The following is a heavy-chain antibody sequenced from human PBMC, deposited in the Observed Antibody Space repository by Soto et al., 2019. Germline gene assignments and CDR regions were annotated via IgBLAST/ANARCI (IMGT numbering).Heavy chain of an antibody. V-gene: IGHV1-46*01. CDR1: GYTCTSYY. CDR3: ASYGSGSYHPLSAFDI. CDR2: INPSGGST. Sequence: ASVKVSCKASGYTCTSYYMHWVRQAPGQGLEWMGIINPSGGSTSYAQKFQGRVTMTRDTSTSTVYMELSSLRSEDTAVYYCASYGSGSYHPLSAFDIWGQGTMVTVSS. J-gene: IGHJ3*02. D-gene: IGHD3-10*01.